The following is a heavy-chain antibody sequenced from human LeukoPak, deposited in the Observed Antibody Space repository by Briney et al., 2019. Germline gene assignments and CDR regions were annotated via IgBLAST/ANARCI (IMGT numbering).Heavy chain of an antibody. V-gene: IGHV3-23*01. CDR3: AKDGSPYGSGSRYYFDY. D-gene: IGHD3-10*01. CDR1: GFSFSSYA. CDR2: ISGSGEIT. J-gene: IGHJ4*02. Sequence: GGSLRLSCAASGFSFSSYAMSWVRQAPGKGLEWVSAISGSGEITLYADSVKGRFTISRDNSKNTLYLQMNSLRAEDTAVYYCAKDGSPYGSGSRYYFDYWGQGTLVTVSS.